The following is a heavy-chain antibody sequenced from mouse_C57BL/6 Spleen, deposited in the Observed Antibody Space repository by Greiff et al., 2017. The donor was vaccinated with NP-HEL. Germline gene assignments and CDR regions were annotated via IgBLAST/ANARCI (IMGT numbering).Heavy chain of an antibody. J-gene: IGHJ2*01. CDR2: ISDGGSYT. V-gene: IGHV5-4*01. CDR1: GFTFSSYA. Sequence: EVKLMESGGGLVKPGGSLKLSCAASGFTFSSYAMSWVRQTPEKRLEWVATISDGGSYTYYPDNVKGRFTISRDNAKNNLYLQMSHLKSEDTAMYYCAREGDYDGFDYWGQGTTLTVSS. CDR3: AREGDYDGFDY. D-gene: IGHD2-4*01.